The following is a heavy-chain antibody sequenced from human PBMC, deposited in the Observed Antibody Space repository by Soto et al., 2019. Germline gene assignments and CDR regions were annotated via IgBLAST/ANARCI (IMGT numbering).Heavy chain of an antibody. CDR2: ISGSGGST. Sequence: EVQLLESGGGLVQPGGSLRLSCAASGFTFSNYAVTWVRQAPGKGLEWVSTISGSGGSTYYADSVKGRFTISRDNYKNTPYLQMNTLTAEDRAVYYCAKDRGSSWYEIDYWGQGTLVTVSS. D-gene: IGHD6-13*01. CDR3: AKDRGSSWYEIDY. J-gene: IGHJ4*02. V-gene: IGHV3-23*01. CDR1: GFTFSNYA.